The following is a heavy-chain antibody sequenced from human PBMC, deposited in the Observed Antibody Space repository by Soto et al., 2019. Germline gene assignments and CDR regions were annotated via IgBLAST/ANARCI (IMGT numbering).Heavy chain of an antibody. V-gene: IGHV3-23*01. CDR3: ANEVGYCSGGSGYDSTPTFDY. CDR2: ISGSGGST. CDR1: GFTFISYA. Sequence: GGSLRLSCAASGFTFISYAMSWVLQAPWKGLEWVSAISGSGGSTYYADSVKGRFTISRDNSKNTLYLQMNSLRAEDTAVYYCANEVGYCSGGSGYDSTPTFDYWGQGTLVTVSS. J-gene: IGHJ4*02. D-gene: IGHD2-15*01.